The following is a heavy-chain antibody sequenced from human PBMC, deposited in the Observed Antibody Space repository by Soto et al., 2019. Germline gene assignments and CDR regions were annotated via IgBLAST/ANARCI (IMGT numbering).Heavy chain of an antibody. Sequence: SGGSLRLSCAASGFTFSSYAMSWVRQAPGKGLEWVSGISGSGGSTYYADSVKGRSTISRDNSKNTLYLQMNSLRAEDTAVYYCSFSMLRGVFASDFWCPATLLSV. D-gene: IGHD3-10*01. J-gene: IGHJ4*02. CDR3: SFSMLRGVFASDF. V-gene: IGHV3-23*01. CDR2: ISGSGGST. CDR1: GFTFSSYA.